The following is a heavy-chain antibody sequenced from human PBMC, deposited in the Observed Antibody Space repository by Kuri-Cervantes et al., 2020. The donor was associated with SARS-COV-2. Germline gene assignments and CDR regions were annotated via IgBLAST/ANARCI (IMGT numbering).Heavy chain of an antibody. J-gene: IGHJ2*01. CDR3: VKPKAVGGFGWYFDL. CDR1: GFSFSSYP. V-gene: IGHV3-23*03. D-gene: IGHD3-3*01. CDR2: IYSGGSST. Sequence: EPRSLTSAASGFSFSSYPMSWVRQAPGKGLEWVSVIYSGGSSTYYADSVKGRFTISRDNSKSALYLQMSSLKAEDTAVYYCVKPKAVGGFGWYFDLWGRGSLVTVSS.